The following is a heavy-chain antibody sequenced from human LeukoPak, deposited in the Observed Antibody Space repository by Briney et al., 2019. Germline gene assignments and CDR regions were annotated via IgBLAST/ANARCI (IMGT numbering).Heavy chain of an antibody. Sequence: ASVKVSCKASGYTFTGYYMHWVRQAPGQGLEWMGIINPSGGSTSYAQKFQGRVTMTRDMSTSTVYMELSSLRSEDTAVYYCAREVGSSSWFGWGNTFDYWGQGTLVTVSS. V-gene: IGHV1-46*01. J-gene: IGHJ4*02. D-gene: IGHD6-13*01. CDR2: INPSGGST. CDR1: GYTFTGYY. CDR3: AREVGSSSWFGWGNTFDY.